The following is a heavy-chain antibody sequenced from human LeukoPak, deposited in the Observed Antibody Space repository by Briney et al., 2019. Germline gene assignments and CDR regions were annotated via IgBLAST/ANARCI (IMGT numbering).Heavy chain of an antibody. V-gene: IGHV5-51*01. Sequence: GESLKISCKGSGYSFTSYWIGWVRQMPGKCLEWVGIIYPGDSDTRYSPSCQGHVTISADKSISTAYLQWSSLKASDTAMYYCASRSSTSDFEYWGQGTLVTVSS. CDR2: IYPGDSDT. D-gene: IGHD2-2*01. J-gene: IGHJ4*02. CDR1: GYSFTSYW. CDR3: ASRSSTSDFEY.